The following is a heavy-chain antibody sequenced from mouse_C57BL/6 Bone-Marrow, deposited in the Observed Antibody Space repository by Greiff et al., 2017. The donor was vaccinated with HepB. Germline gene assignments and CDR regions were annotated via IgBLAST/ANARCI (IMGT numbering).Heavy chain of an antibody. CDR2: IDPSDSYT. CDR3: ERHYCSSYGLYAMDY. D-gene: IGHD1-1*01. J-gene: IGHJ4*01. V-gene: IGHV1-69*01. Sequence: QVQLQQPGAELVMPGASVKLSCKASGYTFTSYWMHWVKQRPGQGLEWIGEIDPSDSYTNYNQKFKGKSTLTVDKSSSTAYMQLSSLTSEDSAVYYCERHYCSSYGLYAMDYWGKGTSVTVSS. CDR1: GYTFTSYW.